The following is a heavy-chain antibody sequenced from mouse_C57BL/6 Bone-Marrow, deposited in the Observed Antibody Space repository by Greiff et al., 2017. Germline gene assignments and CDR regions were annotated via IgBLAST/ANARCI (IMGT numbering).Heavy chain of an antibody. D-gene: IGHD1-1*01. J-gene: IGHJ2*01. CDR3: AREGVYYYGSSYKNFDY. Sequence: QVQLQQPGAELVKPGASVKLSCKASGYTFTSYWMPWVKQRPGQGLEWIGEIDPSVSYTNYNQKFKGKATLTVDTSSSTAYMQLSSLTSEDSAVYYSAREGVYYYGSSYKNFDYWGQGTTLTVSS. CDR2: IDPSVSYT. V-gene: IGHV1-50*01. CDR1: GYTFTSYW.